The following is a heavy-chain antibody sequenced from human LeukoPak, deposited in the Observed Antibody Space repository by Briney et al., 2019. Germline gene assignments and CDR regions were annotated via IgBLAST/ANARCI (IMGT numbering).Heavy chain of an antibody. CDR2: IYSGGST. V-gene: IGHV3-53*01. CDR3: ARGWVVATGASDM. Sequence: GGSLRLSCAASGFTFSSYNMNWVRQAPGKGLEWVSVIYSGGSTYYADSVKGRFTISSDNSKNTVYLQMNSLRAEDTAVYYCARGWVVATGASDMWGQGTMVTVSS. D-gene: IGHD1-1*01. CDR1: GFTFSSYN. J-gene: IGHJ3*02.